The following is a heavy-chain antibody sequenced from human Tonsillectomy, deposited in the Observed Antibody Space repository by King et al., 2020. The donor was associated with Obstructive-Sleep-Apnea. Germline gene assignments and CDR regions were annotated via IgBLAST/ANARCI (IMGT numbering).Heavy chain of an antibody. Sequence: VQLVESGGGLVQPGGSLRLSCAASGFTCSSYWMSWVRQAPGKGLEWVANIKQDGSEKDYVDSVKGRFTISRDNAKNSLYLQRNSLRDEDTAVYYCARDFPYWGQGTLVTVSS. CDR3: ARDFPY. J-gene: IGHJ4*02. CDR1: GFTCSSYW. V-gene: IGHV3-7*01. CDR2: IKQDGSEK.